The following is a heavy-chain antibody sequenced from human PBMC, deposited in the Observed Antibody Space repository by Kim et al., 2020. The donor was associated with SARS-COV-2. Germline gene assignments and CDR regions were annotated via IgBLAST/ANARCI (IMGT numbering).Heavy chain of an antibody. Sequence: GGSLRLSCAASGFTFSSYEMNWVRQAPGKGLEWVSYISSSGSTIYYADSVKGRFTISRDNAKNSLYLQMNSLRAEDTAVYYCARETSGYYYAYYFDYWGQGTLVTVSS. CDR3: ARETSGYYYAYYFDY. V-gene: IGHV3-48*03. D-gene: IGHD3-22*01. CDR2: ISSSGSTI. J-gene: IGHJ4*02. CDR1: GFTFSSYE.